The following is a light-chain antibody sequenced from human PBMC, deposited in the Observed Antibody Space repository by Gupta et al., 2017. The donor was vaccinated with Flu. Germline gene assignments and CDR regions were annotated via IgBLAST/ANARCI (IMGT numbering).Light chain of an antibody. V-gene: IGLV3-21*02. CDR2: GDS. CDR3: QVWDSSTDLVV. J-gene: IGLJ2*01. Sequence: GQTARITCGENNIGSKSVHWCQQKPGQAPVLVVYGDSGRPSGIPERFSGYNSGNTATLTISRVEAGDEADYFCQVWDSSTDLVVFGGGTKLTVI. CDR1: NIGSKS.